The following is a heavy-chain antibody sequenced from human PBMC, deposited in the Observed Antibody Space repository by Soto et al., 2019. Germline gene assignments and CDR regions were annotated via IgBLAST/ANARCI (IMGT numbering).Heavy chain of an antibody. CDR2: IWYDGSNK. J-gene: IGHJ6*02. Sequence: ESGGGVVQPGRSLRLSCAASGFTFSSYGMHWVRQAPGKGLERVAVIWYDGSNKYYADSVKGRFTISRDNSKNTLYLQMNSLRAEDTAVYYCARDTARAMVRIYYGMDVWGQGTTVTVS. CDR1: GFTFSSYG. CDR3: ARDTARAMVRIYYGMDV. V-gene: IGHV3-33*01. D-gene: IGHD3-10*01.